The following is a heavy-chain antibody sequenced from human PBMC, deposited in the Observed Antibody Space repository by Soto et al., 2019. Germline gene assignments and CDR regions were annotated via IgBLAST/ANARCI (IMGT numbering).Heavy chain of an antibody. CDR3: AHPRGYGVFDAYDI. J-gene: IGHJ3*02. CDR1: GFTFSSYA. V-gene: IGHV3-23*01. D-gene: IGHD4-17*01. CDR2: ISGSGINT. Sequence: EVQLLESGGGLVQPGGSLRLSCAASGFTFSSYAMSWVRQAPGKGLEWVSAISGSGINTFYTDSVKGRFTISRDNSINTLYLQMSSLRTEDTAVYYCAHPRGYGVFDAYDIWGQGAMVTVSS.